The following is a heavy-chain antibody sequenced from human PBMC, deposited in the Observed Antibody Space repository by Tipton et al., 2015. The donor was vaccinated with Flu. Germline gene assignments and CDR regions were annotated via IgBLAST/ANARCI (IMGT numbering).Heavy chain of an antibody. D-gene: IGHD6-19*01. CDR2: IDHSGST. Sequence: TLSLTCTVSGGSISSYSWSWIRQPPGKGLEWIGQIDHSGSTKYNPSLKSRVTISVDTSKNNFYLKLTSVTAADTAIHYCARETSHYTSGWDWFDPWGRGTLVTVSS. CDR3: ARETSHYTSGWDWFDP. V-gene: IGHV4-59*01. J-gene: IGHJ5*02. CDR1: GGSISSYS.